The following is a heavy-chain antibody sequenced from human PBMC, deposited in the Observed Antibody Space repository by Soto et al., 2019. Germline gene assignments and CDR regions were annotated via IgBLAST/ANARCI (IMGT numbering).Heavy chain of an antibody. J-gene: IGHJ6*02. CDR1: GFTFSNYG. Sequence: GGSLRLSCAASGFTFSNYGMHWVRQAPGKGLEGVAIIWHDGNNKYYEDSVRSRFIISRDNSKNRLYLQMNSLRAEDTAVYYCASDLVGASDSYGFDVWGQGTLVTVSS. V-gene: IGHV3-33*01. D-gene: IGHD1-26*01. CDR3: ASDLVGASDSYGFDV. CDR2: IWHDGNNK.